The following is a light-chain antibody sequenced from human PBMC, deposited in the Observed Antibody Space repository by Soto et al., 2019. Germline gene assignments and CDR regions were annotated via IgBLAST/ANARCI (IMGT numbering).Light chain of an antibody. Sequence: DIQMTQSPSTLSASVGDTVTITCRASQTIGTWLAWYQQKPAKAPKLLIYKASTLESGVPSRFSGSGSGTEFALTISSLQADDFATYYCQQYSDLSTFGGGTKVDI. V-gene: IGKV1-5*03. CDR2: KAS. J-gene: IGKJ4*02. CDR3: QQYSDLST. CDR1: QTIGTW.